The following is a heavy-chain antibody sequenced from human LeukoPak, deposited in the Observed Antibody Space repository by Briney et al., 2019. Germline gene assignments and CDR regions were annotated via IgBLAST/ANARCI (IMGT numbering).Heavy chain of an antibody. Sequence: GGSLRLSCVASGFTFSTYAMSWVRQAPGKGLEWVSGLSGNGGTKSYADSVKGRFTISRDNSKNTVYLQMNSLRDEDTAVYYCAILLRRDAFDIWGQGTMVTVSS. CDR3: AILLRRDAFDI. CDR1: GFTFSTYA. D-gene: IGHD1-26*01. V-gene: IGHV3-23*01. CDR2: LSGNGGTK. J-gene: IGHJ3*02.